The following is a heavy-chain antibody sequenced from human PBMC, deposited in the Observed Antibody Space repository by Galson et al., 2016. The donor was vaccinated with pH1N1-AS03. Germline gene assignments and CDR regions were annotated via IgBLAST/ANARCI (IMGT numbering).Heavy chain of an antibody. Sequence: LRLSCAASGFSFVNYAMHWVRQAPGKGLEYISAISANGDSTHYANSVKGRFTISRDNSKNTVYLQMGSLRAEDMGVFYCAREYYYGSGPYYMDVWGKGTTVIVSS. CDR3: AREYYYGSGPYYMDV. D-gene: IGHD3-10*01. CDR1: GFSFVNYA. V-gene: IGHV3-64*01. CDR2: ISANGDST. J-gene: IGHJ6*03.